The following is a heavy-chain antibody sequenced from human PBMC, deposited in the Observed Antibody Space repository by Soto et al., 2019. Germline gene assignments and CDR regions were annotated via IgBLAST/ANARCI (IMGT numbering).Heavy chain of an antibody. CDR2: IDYRGTT. Sequence: QVQLQESGPGLVKPSQTLSLTCTVSGGSISNGNYYWSWIRQHPEKGLEWIGYIDYRGTTHYNPSLASRVIISVDTSNNQFSLNLSSVTAADTAVYYCAREVKVPAAADAFDIWGQGTMVTVSS. J-gene: IGHJ3*02. V-gene: IGHV4-31*03. CDR1: GGSISNGNYY. D-gene: IGHD2-2*01. CDR3: AREVKVPAAADAFDI.